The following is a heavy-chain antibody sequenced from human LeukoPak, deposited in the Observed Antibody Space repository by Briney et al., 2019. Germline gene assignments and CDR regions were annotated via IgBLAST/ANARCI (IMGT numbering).Heavy chain of an antibody. V-gene: IGHV4-59*01. D-gene: IGHD3-16*01. CDR3: AGGLGELQNWFDP. CDR1: GGSISSYY. J-gene: IGHJ5*02. Sequence: SETLSLTCTVSGGSISSYYWSWIRQPPGKGLEWIGYIYHSGYNNYNPPLKSRVTISVDTSKNQFSLKLSSVTAADTAVYYCAGGLGELQNWFDPWGQGTLVTVSS. CDR2: IYHSGYN.